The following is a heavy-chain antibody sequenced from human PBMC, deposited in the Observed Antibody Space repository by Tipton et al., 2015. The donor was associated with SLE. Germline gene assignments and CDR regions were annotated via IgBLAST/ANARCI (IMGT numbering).Heavy chain of an antibody. V-gene: IGHV4-38-2*01. D-gene: IGHD3-10*01. CDR2: IYSSGRP. CDR1: GYSISSGYS. Sequence: TLSLTCAVSGYSISSGYSLGWIRQPPGKWLEWIGDIYSSGRPNYNPSLKSRVTISVDTSKNQFSLKLSSVTAADTAVYYCARGGAGFPGCYFDYWGQGTLVTVSS. J-gene: IGHJ4*02. CDR3: ARGGAGFPGCYFDY.